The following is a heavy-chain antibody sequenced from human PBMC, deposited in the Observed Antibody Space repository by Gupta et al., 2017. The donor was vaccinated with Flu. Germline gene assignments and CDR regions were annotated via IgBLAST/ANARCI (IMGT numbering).Heavy chain of an antibody. CDR1: TYA. D-gene: IGHD4-17*01. CDR3: AKAELDVGDSRIDY. CDR2: IGASDGRT. Sequence: TYAMSWVRDAPGKGLELVSVIGASDGRTYSADSGKGRFSISSDNSKNTVFLQMKGLRAEDTSVYYCAKAELDVGDSRIDYWGQGSLVTVSS. J-gene: IGHJ4*02. V-gene: IGHV3-23*01.